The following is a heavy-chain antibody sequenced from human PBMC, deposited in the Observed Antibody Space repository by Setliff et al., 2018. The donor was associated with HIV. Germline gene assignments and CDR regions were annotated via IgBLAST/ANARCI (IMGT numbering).Heavy chain of an antibody. CDR2: IYPNGSP. D-gene: IGHD3-10*01. CDR1: GGSINNYY. Sequence: PSETLSLTCTVSGGSINNYYWSWIRQPPGKGLEWIGYIYPNGSPDFPSGNIVYNPSFRSRVTLSLDTSKNQFSLKLTSVTAADAAVYYCTGDYNSGSYRFYYWGQGTPVTVAS. CDR3: TGDYNSGSYRFYY. V-gene: IGHV4-4*08. J-gene: IGHJ4*02.